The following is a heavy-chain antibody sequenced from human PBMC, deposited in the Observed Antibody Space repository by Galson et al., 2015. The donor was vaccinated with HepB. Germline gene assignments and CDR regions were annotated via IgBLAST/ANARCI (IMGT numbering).Heavy chain of an antibody. CDR3: ARIRPKDIVVVPAAIGYFDL. V-gene: IGHV1-18*01. CDR1: GYTFTSYS. D-gene: IGHD2-2*01. CDR2: ISAYNGNT. J-gene: IGHJ2*01. Sequence: SVKVSCKASGYTFTSYSISWVRQAPGQGLEWMGWISAYNGNTNYAQKLQGRVTMTTDTSTSTAYMELRSLRSDDTAVYYCARIRPKDIVVVPAAIGYFDLWGRGTLVTVSS.